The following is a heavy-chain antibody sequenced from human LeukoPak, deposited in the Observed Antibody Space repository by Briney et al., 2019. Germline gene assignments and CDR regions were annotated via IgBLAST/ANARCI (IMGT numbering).Heavy chain of an antibody. V-gene: IGHV4-34*01. CDR3: ARTDILTDNYYYMDV. CDR2: INHSGGT. Sequence: SETLSLTCAVYGGSFSGYYWSWIRQPPGKGLEWIGEINHSGGTNYNPSLKSRVTISVDTSKNQFSLKLSSVTAADTAVYYCARTDILTDNYYYMDVWGKGTTVTMSS. CDR1: GGSFSGYY. D-gene: IGHD3-9*01. J-gene: IGHJ6*03.